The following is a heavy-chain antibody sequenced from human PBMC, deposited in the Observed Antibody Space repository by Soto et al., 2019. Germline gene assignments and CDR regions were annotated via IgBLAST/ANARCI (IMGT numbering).Heavy chain of an antibody. CDR2: ISYDGSNK. D-gene: IGHD2-21*02. V-gene: IGHV3-30*18. J-gene: IGHJ2*01. Sequence: QVQLVESGGGVVQPGRSLRLSCAASGFTFSSYGMHWVRQATGKGLEWVAVISYDGSNKYYADSVKGRFTISRANSKNALYLQMNGLRAEDTVVYYCAKCLAYCGGDCYSLFDLCCRGALVTFSS. CDR1: GFTFSSYG. CDR3: AKCLAYCGGDCYSLFDL.